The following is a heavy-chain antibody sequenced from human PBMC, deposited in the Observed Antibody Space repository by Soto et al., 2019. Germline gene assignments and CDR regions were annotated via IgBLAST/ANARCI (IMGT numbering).Heavy chain of an antibody. V-gene: IGHV2-26*01. J-gene: IGHJ5*02. Sequence: QVTLKESGPVLVKPTETLTLRCTVSGLSITDSEMGVSWIRQPPGQPLEWLAHIDSSGEKSYRTFLKSRLASSKDTSKSQIVLTMTNIAPADTATYYCARRHLAVAVSPWFDPWGQGIPVTGSS. CDR3: ARRHLAVAVSPWFDP. CDR1: GLSITDSEMG. D-gene: IGHD6-19*01. CDR2: IDSSGEK.